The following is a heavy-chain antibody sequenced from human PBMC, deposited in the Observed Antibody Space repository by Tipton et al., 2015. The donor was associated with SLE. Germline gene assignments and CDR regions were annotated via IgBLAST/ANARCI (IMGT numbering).Heavy chain of an antibody. CDR3: ARRTTRSSGYFGAFDI. D-gene: IGHD3-22*01. Sequence: TLSLTCTVSGGSISSYYWSWIRQPAGKGLEWIGRIYTNGSTNYNPSLKSRVSMSLGTPTNQFSLRLSSVTAADTAVYYCARRTTRSSGYFGAFDIWGQGTMVTVSS. CDR1: GGSISSYY. CDR2: IYTNGST. V-gene: IGHV4-4*07. J-gene: IGHJ3*02.